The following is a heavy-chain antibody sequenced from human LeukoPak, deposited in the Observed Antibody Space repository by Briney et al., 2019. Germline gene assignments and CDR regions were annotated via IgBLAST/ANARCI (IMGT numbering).Heavy chain of an antibody. J-gene: IGHJ6*02. CDR1: GFTFSSYW. Sequence: GGSLRLSCAASGFTFSSYWMHWVRQAPGKGLVWVSRINSDGSSTSYADSVKGRFTISRDNAKNTLYLQMNSLRAEDTAVYYCARAGITGTLRNYYYRGMDVWGQGTTVTVSS. CDR3: ARAGITGTLRNYYYRGMDV. CDR2: INSDGSST. V-gene: IGHV3-74*01. D-gene: IGHD1-20*01.